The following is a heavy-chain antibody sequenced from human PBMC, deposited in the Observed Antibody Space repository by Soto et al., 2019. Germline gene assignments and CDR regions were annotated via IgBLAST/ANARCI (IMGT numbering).Heavy chain of an antibody. D-gene: IGHD6-19*01. Sequence: QVQLVESGGDVVQPGRSLRLSCAASGFTLSSYAIHWVRQAPGKGLEWLAVISYDGSNKYYADSVEGRFTISRDISKNTLYLQMHTLTTDDTAVYFCAKDQRRAVVGAVDLWGQGTLVTVSS. CDR3: AKDQRRAVVGAVDL. V-gene: IGHV3-30-3*01. CDR1: GFTLSSYA. J-gene: IGHJ4*02. CDR2: ISYDGSNK.